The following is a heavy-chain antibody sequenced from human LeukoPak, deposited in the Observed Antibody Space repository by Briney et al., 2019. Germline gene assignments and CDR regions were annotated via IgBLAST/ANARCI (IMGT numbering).Heavy chain of an antibody. V-gene: IGHV3-NL1*01. Sequence: GGSLRLSCAASGFTFSSYGMHWVRQAPGKGLEWVSVIYSGGSTYYADSVKGRFTISRDNSKNTLYLQMNSLRAEDTAVYYCARDRDWNLFYWGQGTLVTVSS. CDR2: IYSGGST. CDR3: ARDRDWNLFY. CDR1: GFTFSSYG. J-gene: IGHJ4*02. D-gene: IGHD1-7*01.